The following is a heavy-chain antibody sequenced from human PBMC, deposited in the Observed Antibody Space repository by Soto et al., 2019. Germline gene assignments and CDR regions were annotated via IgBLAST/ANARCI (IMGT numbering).Heavy chain of an antibody. CDR1: GFTFSSYA. CDR3: VKYTVTEDLGES. CDR2: VSRAGTYT. J-gene: IGHJ5*02. V-gene: IGHV3-23*01. Sequence: EVQLLESGGDVVRPWGSLRLSCAASGFTFSSYAMGWVRQAPGKGLEWFAGVSRAGTYTFYADSVRGRFSISRDNSRYTVDLYMNALRGDDTAVYFCVKYTVTEDLGESWGQGTLVSVSS. D-gene: IGHD3-16*01.